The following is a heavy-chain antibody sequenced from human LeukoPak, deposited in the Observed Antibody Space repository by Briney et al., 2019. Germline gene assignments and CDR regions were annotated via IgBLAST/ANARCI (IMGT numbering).Heavy chain of an antibody. Sequence: PSETLSLTCTVSGGSISSSSYYWGWIRQPPGKGLEWIGSIYYSGSTYYNPSLKSRVTISVDTSKNQFSLKLSSVTAADTAVYYCARGPVVVITYDYWGQGTLVTASS. D-gene: IGHD3-22*01. CDR1: GGSISSSSYY. V-gene: IGHV4-39*01. CDR3: ARGPVVVITYDY. CDR2: IYYSGST. J-gene: IGHJ4*02.